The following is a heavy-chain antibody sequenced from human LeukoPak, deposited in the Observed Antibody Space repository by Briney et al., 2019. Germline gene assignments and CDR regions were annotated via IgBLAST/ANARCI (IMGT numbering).Heavy chain of an antibody. V-gene: IGHV4-4*07. D-gene: IGHD1-26*01. CDR2: IYTSGST. CDR1: GGSISSYY. CDR3: ARSARYPYYYYYYMDV. Sequence: SETPSLTRTVSGGSISSYYWSWIRQPAGKGLEWIGRIYTSGSTNYNPSLKSRVTMSVDTSKNQFSLKLSSVTAADTAVYYCARSARYPYYYYYYMDVWGKGTTVTISS. J-gene: IGHJ6*03.